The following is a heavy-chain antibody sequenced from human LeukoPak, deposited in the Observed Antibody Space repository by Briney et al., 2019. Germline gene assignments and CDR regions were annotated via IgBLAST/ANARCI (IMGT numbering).Heavy chain of an antibody. CDR1: GFTFSSYA. CDR3: ARDGLIAPYYYYGMDV. J-gene: IGHJ6*02. Sequence: GRSLRLSCAASGFTFSSYAMHWVRQAPGKGLEWVAVISYDGSNKYYADSVKGRFTISRDNSKNTLYLQMNSLRAEDTAVYYCARDGLIAPYYYYGMDVWGQGTTVTVSS. CDR2: ISYDGSNK. D-gene: IGHD2/OR15-2a*01. V-gene: IGHV3-30-3*01.